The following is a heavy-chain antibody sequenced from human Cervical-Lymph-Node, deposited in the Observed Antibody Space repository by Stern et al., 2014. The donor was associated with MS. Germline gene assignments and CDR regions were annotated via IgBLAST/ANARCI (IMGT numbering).Heavy chain of an antibody. J-gene: IGHJ6*02. V-gene: IGHV4-31*03. CDR2: IYYSGSS. Sequence: QVQLVQSGPGLVKPSQTLSLTCTVSGGSINSGGYFWSWIRQHPGKGLEWIGYIYYSGSSYYNPSLESRLTISLDTSKNQFSLKLSSVTAADTAVYYCARDSSASSYYHGMDVWGQGTTGTVSS. CDR3: ARDSSASSYYHGMDV. D-gene: IGHD2-2*01. CDR1: GGSINSGGYF.